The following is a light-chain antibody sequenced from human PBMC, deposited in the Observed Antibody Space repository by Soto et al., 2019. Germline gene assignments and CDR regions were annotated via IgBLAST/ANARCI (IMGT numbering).Light chain of an antibody. CDR2: DAS. Sequence: EIVLTQSPAMLSLSPGERATLSCRASQSVSSYLAWYQQRPGQAPRLLIYDASNRATGIPARFSGSGSGTDFTLTISSLEPEDFAVYYCQQYNIWPPWTFGQGTKVEI. CDR1: QSVSSY. J-gene: IGKJ1*01. CDR3: QQYNIWPPWT. V-gene: IGKV3-11*01.